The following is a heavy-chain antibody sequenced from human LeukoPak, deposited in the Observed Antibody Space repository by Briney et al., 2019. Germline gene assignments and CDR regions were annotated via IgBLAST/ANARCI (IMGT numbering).Heavy chain of an antibody. Sequence: SETLSLTCTVSGGSISSSNYYWGWIRQPPGKGLEWIGSIYYSGSTTYSPSLKSRVTISVDKSKNQFSLRLTSVTAADTAVYYCARDVAGNTFDYWGQGTLVTVSS. D-gene: IGHD5-12*01. V-gene: IGHV4-39*07. CDR3: ARDVAGNTFDY. CDR2: IYYSGST. J-gene: IGHJ4*02. CDR1: GGSISSSNYY.